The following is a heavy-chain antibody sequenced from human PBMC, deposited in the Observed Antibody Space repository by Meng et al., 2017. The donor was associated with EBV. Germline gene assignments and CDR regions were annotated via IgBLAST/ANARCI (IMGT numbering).Heavy chain of an antibody. D-gene: IGHD3-10*01. CDR3: ASESGRGFTPDY. Sequence: QVQLEQSGAEVGKPGSWVKVSCRTSGGTFRSDAVSWVRQAPGQGLEWMGGLIPMSGAPHYAQKFQDRVTIIADESTSTHSMELNNLRFEDTAMYYCASESGRGFTPDYWGQGTLVTVSS. CDR1: GGTFRSDA. CDR2: LIPMSGAP. J-gene: IGHJ4*02. V-gene: IGHV1-69*01.